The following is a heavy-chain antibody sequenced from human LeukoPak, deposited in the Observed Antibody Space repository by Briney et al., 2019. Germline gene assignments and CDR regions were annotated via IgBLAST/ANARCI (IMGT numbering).Heavy chain of an antibody. Sequence: GGSLRLSCAASGFTFSSYEMNWVRQAPGKGLEWVSYISSSSSTIYYADSVKGRFTISRDNAKNSLYLQMSSLRAEDTAVYYCARVLHKRNYDSSTYYGYWGQGTLVTVSS. V-gene: IGHV3-48*01. CDR1: GFTFSSYE. CDR3: ARVLHKRNYDSSTYYGY. D-gene: IGHD3-22*01. J-gene: IGHJ4*02. CDR2: ISSSSSTI.